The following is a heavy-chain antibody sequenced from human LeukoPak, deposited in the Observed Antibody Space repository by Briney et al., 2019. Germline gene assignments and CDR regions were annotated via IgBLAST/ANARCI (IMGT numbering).Heavy chain of an antibody. CDR2: IRSKAYGGTT. J-gene: IGHJ4*02. CDR3: TSGSYDILTGYSDY. D-gene: IGHD3-9*01. CDR1: GFTFGDYA. V-gene: IGHV3-49*04. Sequence: GGSLRLSCTASGFTFGDYAMSWVRQAPGQGQERVGFIRSKAYGGTTEYAASVKGRFTISRDDSKSIAYLQMNSLKTEDTAVYYCTSGSYDILTGYSDYWGQGTLVTVSS.